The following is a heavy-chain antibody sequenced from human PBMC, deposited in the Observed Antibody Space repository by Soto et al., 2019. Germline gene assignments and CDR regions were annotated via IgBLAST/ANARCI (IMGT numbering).Heavy chain of an antibody. V-gene: IGHV5-51*01. J-gene: IGHJ6*02. CDR1: GYKVSTWHNFTSYW. CDR3: AIFVFNDFLSGYYNVHHYYGMDV. Sequence: GESLKISCMGSGYKVSTWHNFTSYWIAWVRQMPGEGLEWMGIIYPGDSDTRYSPSFQGQVTISADKSINSVYLQWSSLKASDTATYYCAIFVFNDFLSGYYNVHHYYGMDVWGQGTTVTVSS. CDR2: IYPGDSDT. D-gene: IGHD3-3*01.